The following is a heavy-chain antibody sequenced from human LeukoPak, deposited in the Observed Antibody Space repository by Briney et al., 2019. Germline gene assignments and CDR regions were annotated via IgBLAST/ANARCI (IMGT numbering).Heavy chain of an antibody. CDR2: ISAYNGNT. J-gene: IGHJ4*02. CDR1: GYTFTSYG. D-gene: IGHD3-3*01. Sequence: ASVKVSCKASGYTFTSYGISWVRQAPGQGLEWMGWISAYNGNTNYAQKLQGRVTMTTDTSTSTAYMELRSLRSDDTAVYYCARDVKDFWSGYYTGIGFDHWGQGTLVTVSS. V-gene: IGHV1-18*01. CDR3: ARDVKDFWSGYYTGIGFDH.